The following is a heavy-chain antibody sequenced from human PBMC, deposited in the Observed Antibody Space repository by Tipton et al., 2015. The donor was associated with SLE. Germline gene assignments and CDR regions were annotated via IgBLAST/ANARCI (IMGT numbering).Heavy chain of an antibody. CDR1: GGSISGYY. CDR2: INHSGST. J-gene: IGHJ3*02. Sequence: TLSLTCTVSGGSISGYYWSWIRPPPGKGVEGNGEINHSGSTNYNPSLKSRVTISVDTSKNQFSLKLSSVTAADTAVYYCAAGRDYGDYGAFDIWGQGTMVTVSS. D-gene: IGHD4-17*01. V-gene: IGHV4-34*01. CDR3: AAGRDYGDYGAFDI.